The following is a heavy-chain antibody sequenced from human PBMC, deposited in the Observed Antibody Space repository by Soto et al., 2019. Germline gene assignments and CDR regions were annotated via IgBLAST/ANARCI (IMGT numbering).Heavy chain of an antibody. Sequence: GGSLRLSCAASGFTFSSYWMSWVRQAPGKGLECVSAICGGGETTYYADSVKGRFTISRDNSKNTLYLQMNSLRAEDTAVYYCAFNSGSGSYYFDYWGQGTLVTVSS. V-gene: IGHV3-23*01. D-gene: IGHD3-10*01. CDR1: GFTFSSYW. J-gene: IGHJ4*02. CDR3: AFNSGSGSYYFDY. CDR2: ICGGGETT.